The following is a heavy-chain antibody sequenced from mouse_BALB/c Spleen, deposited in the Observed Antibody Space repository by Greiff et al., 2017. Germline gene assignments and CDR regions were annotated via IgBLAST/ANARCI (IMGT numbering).Heavy chain of an antibody. CDR1: GYSITSDYA. V-gene: IGHV3-2*02. CDR2: ISYSGST. CDR3: ARSPANWDYFDY. D-gene: IGHD4-1*01. J-gene: IGHJ2*01. Sequence: EVKLLESGPGLVKPSQSLSLTCTVTGYSITSDYAWNWIRQFPGNKLEWMGYISYSGSTSYNPSLKSRISITRDTSKNQFFLQLNSVTTEDTATYYCARSPANWDYFDYWGQGTTLTVSS.